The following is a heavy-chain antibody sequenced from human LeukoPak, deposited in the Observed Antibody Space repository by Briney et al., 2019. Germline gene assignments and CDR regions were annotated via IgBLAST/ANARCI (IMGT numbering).Heavy chain of an antibody. CDR3: ARAAMIVVVIDY. V-gene: IGHV4-30-4*01. Sequence: PSQTLSLTCTVSGGSISSGDYHWSWIRQPPGKGLEWIGYIYYSGSTYYNPSLKSRVTISVDTSKNQFSLKLSSVTAADTAVYYCARAAMIVVVIDYWGQGTLVTVSS. CDR1: GGSISSGDYH. CDR2: IYYSGST. D-gene: IGHD3-22*01. J-gene: IGHJ4*02.